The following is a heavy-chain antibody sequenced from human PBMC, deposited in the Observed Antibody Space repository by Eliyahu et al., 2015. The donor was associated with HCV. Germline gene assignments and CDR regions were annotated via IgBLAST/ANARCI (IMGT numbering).Heavy chain of an antibody. Sequence: QVQLVQSGAEVKKPGASVKVSCKASGYTFTSYYMHWVRQAPGQGLEWMGIINPSGGSTSYAQKLQGRVTMTRDTSTSTVYMELSSLRSEDTAVYYCARDSGSYSYYYGMDVWGQGTTVTVSS. CDR2: INPSGGST. D-gene: IGHD1-26*01. J-gene: IGHJ6*02. CDR3: ARDSGSYSYYYGMDV. V-gene: IGHV1-46*04. CDR1: GYTFTSYY.